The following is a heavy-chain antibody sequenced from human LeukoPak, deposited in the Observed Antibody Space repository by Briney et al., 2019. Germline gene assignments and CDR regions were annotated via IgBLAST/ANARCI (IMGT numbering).Heavy chain of an antibody. Sequence: ASVKVSCKASGYTFTSYGISWVRQAPGQGLEWMGWISAYNGNTKYSQKFQGRVTITRDTSASTAYMELSSLRSEDTAVYYCARGGGVSEDAFDIWGQGTMVTVSS. D-gene: IGHD2-8*02. CDR3: ARGGGVSEDAFDI. V-gene: IGHV1-18*01. J-gene: IGHJ3*02. CDR1: GYTFTSYG. CDR2: ISAYNGNT.